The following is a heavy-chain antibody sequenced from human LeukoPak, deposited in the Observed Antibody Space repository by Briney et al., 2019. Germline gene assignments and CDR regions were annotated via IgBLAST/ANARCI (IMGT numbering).Heavy chain of an antibody. CDR1: GGSISSHY. Sequence: SETLSLTCTVSGGSISSHYWSWIRQPPGKGLEWIGYIYYSGSTNYNPSLKSRVTISVDTSKNQFSLKLSSVTAADTAVYYCARWGGYDLGRPRVVSELQPQYRSYYFDYWGQGTLVTVSS. CDR3: ARWGGYDLGRPRVVSELQPQYRSYYFDY. D-gene: IGHD5-12*01. V-gene: IGHV4-59*11. CDR2: IYYSGST. J-gene: IGHJ4*02.